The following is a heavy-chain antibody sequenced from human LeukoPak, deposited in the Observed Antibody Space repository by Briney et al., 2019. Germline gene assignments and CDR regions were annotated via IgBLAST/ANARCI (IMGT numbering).Heavy chain of an antibody. J-gene: IGHJ1*01. Sequence: SETLSLTCTVSGGSISSSSYYWGWIRQPPGKGLEWIGSIYYSGSTNYNPSLKSRVTISVDTSKNQFSLKLSSVTAADTAVYYCARGPRRGAGLFQHWGQGTQVTVSS. D-gene: IGHD1-26*01. CDR1: GGSISSSSYY. CDR3: ARGPRRGAGLFQH. V-gene: IGHV4-39*07. CDR2: IYYSGST.